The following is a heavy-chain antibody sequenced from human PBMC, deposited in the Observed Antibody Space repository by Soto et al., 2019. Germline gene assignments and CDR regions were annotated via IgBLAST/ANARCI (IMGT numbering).Heavy chain of an antibody. V-gene: IGHV6-1*01. CDR3: ARDQGTNWGDAFDI. D-gene: IGHD7-27*01. CDR2: TYYRAKWYN. J-gene: IGHJ3*02. CDR1: GDSVSGNSAA. Sequence: QSQTLSLTCALSGDSVSGNSAAWNWVRQSPSGDLEWLGRTYYRAKWYNDYAVSVKSRITINPDTSKNQFSLQLNSVTPEDTAVYYCARDQGTNWGDAFDIWGQGTMVTVSS.